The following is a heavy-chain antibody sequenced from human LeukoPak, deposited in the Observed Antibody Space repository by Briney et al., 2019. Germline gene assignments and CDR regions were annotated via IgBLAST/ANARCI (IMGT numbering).Heavy chain of an antibody. CDR2: IIVRGGST. D-gene: IGHD3-10*01. Sequence: PGGSRGLSGAASEFTFSSHAMSGARQAPGKGREWAPAIIVRGGSTYYADSVKGRFTISRDNSKNTLYLQMNSLRAEDTAVYYCAKDPGGSGSYYYYYYGMDVWGQGTTVTVSS. CDR3: AKDPGGSGSYYYYYYGMDV. V-gene: IGHV3-23*01. J-gene: IGHJ6*02. CDR1: EFTFSSHA.